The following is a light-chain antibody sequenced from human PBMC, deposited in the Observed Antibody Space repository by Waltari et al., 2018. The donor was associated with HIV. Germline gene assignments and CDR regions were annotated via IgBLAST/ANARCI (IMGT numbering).Light chain of an antibody. Sequence: QSVLTQPPSASGTPGQRVTISCSGSSSNIGSNYVYWYQQLPGTAPKLLIYRSNRRPSGVPGRFSVSKSGTSASLAISGLRSEDEADYYCAAWDDSLSGHVVFGGWTKLTVL. CDR1: SSNIGSNY. CDR2: RSN. J-gene: IGLJ2*01. V-gene: IGLV1-47*01. CDR3: AAWDDSLSGHVV.